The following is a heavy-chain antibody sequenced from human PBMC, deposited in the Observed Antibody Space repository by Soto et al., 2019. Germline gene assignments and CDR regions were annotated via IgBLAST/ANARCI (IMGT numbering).Heavy chain of an antibody. J-gene: IGHJ4*02. CDR1: GGSISGSSYY. CDR2: VHYSGST. Sequence: PSETLSVTCTVSGGSISGSSYYWGWIRQPPGKGLECIGSVHYSGSTDYNPSLKSRVTISVDTSKNQFSLKLTSVTAADTAVYFCASFSGASYGAYGGGINYWGQGTLVTVSS. CDR3: ASFSGASYGAYGGGINY. V-gene: IGHV4-39*01. D-gene: IGHD4-17*01.